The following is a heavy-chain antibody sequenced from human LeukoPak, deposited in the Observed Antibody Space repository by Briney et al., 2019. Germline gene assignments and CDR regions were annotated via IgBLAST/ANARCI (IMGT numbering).Heavy chain of an antibody. CDR3: ASTRDTAMVPSSPNFDY. CDR1: GFTFSSYW. D-gene: IGHD5-18*01. J-gene: IGHJ4*02. V-gene: IGHV3-7*01. Sequence: GGSLRLSCAASGFTFSSYWMTWVRQAPGKGLEWVANIKKDGSEKYYVDSVKGRFTISRDNAKTSLYLQMNSLRAEDTAVYYCASTRDTAMVPSSPNFDYWGQGTLVTVSS. CDR2: IKKDGSEK.